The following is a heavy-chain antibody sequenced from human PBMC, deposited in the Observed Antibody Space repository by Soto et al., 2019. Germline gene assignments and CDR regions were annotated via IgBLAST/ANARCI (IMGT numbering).Heavy chain of an antibody. V-gene: IGHV1-24*01. CDR2: FDAYNGNT. Sequence: ASVKVSCKVSGYTLTELSMHWVRQAPGKGLEWMGGFDAYNGNTNYAQKLQGRVTMTTDTSTSTAYMELRSLRSDDTAVYYCARDKPTVSDWFDPWGQGTLVTVSS. CDR1: GYTLTELS. D-gene: IGHD3-10*01. CDR3: ARDKPTVSDWFDP. J-gene: IGHJ5*02.